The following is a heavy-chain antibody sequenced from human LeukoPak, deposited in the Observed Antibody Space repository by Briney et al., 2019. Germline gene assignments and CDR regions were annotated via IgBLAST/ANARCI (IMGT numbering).Heavy chain of an antibody. CDR1: GFTFSSYA. CDR3: AKGGSTWYHFDY. J-gene: IGHJ4*02. D-gene: IGHD6-13*01. V-gene: IGHV3-30*02. CDR2: IWYDGSNK. Sequence: GGSLRLSCAASGFTFSSYAIHWVRQAPGKGLEWVAFIWYDGSNKYYADFVKGRFTISRDNSENTLYLQMNSLRPEDTAVYYCAKGGSTWYHFDYWGQGTLVTVSS.